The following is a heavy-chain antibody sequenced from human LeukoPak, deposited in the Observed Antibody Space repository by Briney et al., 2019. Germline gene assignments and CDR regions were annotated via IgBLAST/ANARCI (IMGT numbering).Heavy chain of an antibody. CDR2: ISYDGSNK. D-gene: IGHD3-10*02. J-gene: IGHJ4*02. V-gene: IGHV3-30*18. CDR3: AKRRETVRGAFDY. Sequence: GGSLRLSCAASGFTFSSYGMHWVRQAPGKGLEWVAVISYDGSNKYYADSVKGRFTISRDNSKSTLYLEMNSLRADDTAVYYCAKRRETVRGAFDYWGQGTLVTVSS. CDR1: GFTFSSYG.